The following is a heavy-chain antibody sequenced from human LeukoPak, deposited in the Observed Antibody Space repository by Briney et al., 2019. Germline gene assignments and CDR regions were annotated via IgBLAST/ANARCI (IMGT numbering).Heavy chain of an antibody. CDR2: IIGRGGST. Sequence: PGGSLTLSCPVSALTLSNFCVTWVRQAPGKGREWVAGIIGRGGSTTYADSGKGRFTITRDNPKNTLYLQMNSLRAEDTAVYFCAKRRVVIRVILVGFHKEAYYFDSWGQGALVTVSS. D-gene: IGHD3-22*01. CDR1: ALTLSNFC. J-gene: IGHJ4*02. V-gene: IGHV3-23*01. CDR3: AKRRVVIRVILVGFHKEAYYFDS.